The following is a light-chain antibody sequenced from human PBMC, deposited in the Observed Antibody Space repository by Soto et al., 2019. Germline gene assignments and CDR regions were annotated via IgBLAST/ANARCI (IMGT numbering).Light chain of an antibody. V-gene: IGKV1-5*01. Sequence: DIQRTQSPSTLSASVGDRVTITCRASQNINNWLAWYQHKPRKAPKILIYDASTLESGVPSRFSGSGSGTEFTLTISSLQPDDFATYYCQQYNLAFGQGTKVDIK. CDR3: QQYNLA. J-gene: IGKJ1*01. CDR1: QNINNW. CDR2: DAS.